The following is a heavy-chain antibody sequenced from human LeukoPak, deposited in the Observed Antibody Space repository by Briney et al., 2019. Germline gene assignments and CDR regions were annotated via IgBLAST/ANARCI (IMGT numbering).Heavy chain of an antibody. CDR1: GYTFTGYY. V-gene: IGHV1-2*02. J-gene: IGHJ6*03. CDR3: ARDPGEMATTYYYYYYMDV. D-gene: IGHD5-24*01. CDR2: INPNSGGT. Sequence: GASVKVSCKASGYTFTGYYMHWVRQAPGQGLEWMGWINPNSGGTNYAQKFQGRVTMTRDTSISTAYMELSRLRSDDTAVYYCARDPGEMATTYYYYYYMDVWGKGTTVTVSS.